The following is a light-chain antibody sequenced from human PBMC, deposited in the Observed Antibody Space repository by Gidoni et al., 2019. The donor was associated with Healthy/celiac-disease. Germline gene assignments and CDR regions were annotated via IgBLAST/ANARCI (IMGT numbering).Light chain of an antibody. Sequence: ERATLSCRASQSVSSNLAWYQQKPGQAPRLLIYGASTRATGIPARFSGSGSGTEFTLTISSLQSEDFAVYYCQQYNNWPPDFTFXPXTKVDIK. CDR2: GAS. V-gene: IGKV3-15*01. CDR1: QSVSSN. J-gene: IGKJ3*01. CDR3: QQYNNWPPDFT.